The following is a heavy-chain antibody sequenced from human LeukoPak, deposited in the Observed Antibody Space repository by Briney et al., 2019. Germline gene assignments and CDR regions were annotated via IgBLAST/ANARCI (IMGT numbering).Heavy chain of an antibody. J-gene: IGHJ5*02. V-gene: IGHV1-18*01. CDR2: ISGYNGNT. D-gene: IGHD3-22*01. CDR1: GYTFSSYG. Sequence: ASVKVSCKASGYTFSSYGISWVRQTPGQGLEWMGWISGYNGNTHYAHNLQGRVTMTTDTSTSTAYMELRSLRSGDTAVYYCARDEARYSSGYYPNWFDPWGQGTLATVSS. CDR3: ARDEARYSSGYYPNWFDP.